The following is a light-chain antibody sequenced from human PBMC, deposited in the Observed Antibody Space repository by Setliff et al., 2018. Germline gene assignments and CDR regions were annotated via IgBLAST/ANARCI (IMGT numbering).Light chain of an antibody. CDR2: RAS. J-gene: IGKJ1*01. CDR1: QSVSNF. V-gene: IGKV1-5*03. Sequence: DIRMTQSPSTLSASVGDRVTITCRASQSVSNFLAWYQQKPGKAPRLLIHRASNVEDGVPSRFSGSGSETEFTLTIRGLQPDDFATYYCLHYNSHSGSFGQGTKVDIK. CDR3: LHYNSHSGS.